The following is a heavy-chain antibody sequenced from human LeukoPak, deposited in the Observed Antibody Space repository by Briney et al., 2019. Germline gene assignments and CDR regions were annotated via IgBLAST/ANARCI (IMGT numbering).Heavy chain of an antibody. Sequence: SVKVSCKASGGTFSSYAICWVRQAPGQGLEWMGRIIPILGIANYAQKFQGRVTITADKSTSTAYMELSSLRSEDAAVYYCARGEIAVAGSHFDYWGQGTLVTVSS. D-gene: IGHD6-19*01. CDR1: GGTFSSYA. CDR2: IIPILGIA. CDR3: ARGEIAVAGSHFDY. V-gene: IGHV1-69*04. J-gene: IGHJ4*02.